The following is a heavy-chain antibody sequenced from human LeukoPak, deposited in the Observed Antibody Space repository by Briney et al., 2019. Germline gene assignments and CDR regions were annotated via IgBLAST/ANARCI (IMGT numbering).Heavy chain of an antibody. V-gene: IGHV4-39*01. CDR2: IYYSGST. J-gene: IGHJ4*02. D-gene: IGHD4-17*01. CDR3: ARHDRMTTVTGFDY. CDR1: GGSISSSSYY. Sequence: SETLSLTCTVSGGSISSSSYYWGWIRQPPGKGLEWIGSIYYSGSTYYNPSPKSRVTISVDTSKNQFSLKLSSVTAADTAVYCCARHDRMTTVTGFDYWGQGTLVTVSS.